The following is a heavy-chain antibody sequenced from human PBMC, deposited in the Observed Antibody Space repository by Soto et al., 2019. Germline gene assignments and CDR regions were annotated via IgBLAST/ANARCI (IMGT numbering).Heavy chain of an antibody. Sequence: GGSLRLSCAASGFTFSSYAMSWVRQAPGKGLEWVSAISGSGGSTYYADSVKGRFTISRDNSKNTLYLQMNSLRAEDTAVYYCAKKRGRFWSGYYGDYWGQGTLVTVSS. CDR2: ISGSGGST. V-gene: IGHV3-23*01. D-gene: IGHD3-3*01. CDR1: GFTFSSYA. J-gene: IGHJ4*02. CDR3: AKKRGRFWSGYYGDY.